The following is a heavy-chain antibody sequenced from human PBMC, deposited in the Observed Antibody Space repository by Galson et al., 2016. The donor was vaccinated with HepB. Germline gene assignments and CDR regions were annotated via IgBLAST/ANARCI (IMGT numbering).Heavy chain of an antibody. CDR2: ISGSGGRT. J-gene: IGHJ4*02. V-gene: IGHV3-23*01. D-gene: IGHD2-15*01. CDR3: STILGFCRGGSCYRDY. Sequence: SLRLSCAGSGFPFNVFVMSWVRQAPGKGLEWVSSISGSGGRTHYSDSVKGRFTISRDNSKNTLYLQMHSLGAEDTAVYYCSTILGFCRGGSCYRDYWGQGTLVTVSS. CDR1: GFPFNVFV.